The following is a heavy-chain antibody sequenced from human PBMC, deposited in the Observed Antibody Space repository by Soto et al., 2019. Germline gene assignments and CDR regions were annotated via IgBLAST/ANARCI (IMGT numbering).Heavy chain of an antibody. CDR2: FDPEDGET. Sequence: GASVKVSCKVSGYTLTELSMHWVRQAPGKGLEWMGGFDPEDGETIYAQKFQGRVTMTEDTSTDTAYMELSSPRSEDTAVYYCATGGIAVAGRTPFDYRGQGTLVTVSS. CDR3: ATGGIAVAGRTPFDY. V-gene: IGHV1-24*01. CDR1: GYTLTELS. J-gene: IGHJ4*02. D-gene: IGHD6-19*01.